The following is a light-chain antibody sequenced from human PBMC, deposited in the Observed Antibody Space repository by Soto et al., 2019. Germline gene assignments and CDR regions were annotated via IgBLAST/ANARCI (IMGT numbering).Light chain of an antibody. V-gene: IGLV2-14*01. J-gene: IGLJ1*01. CDR3: SSYAGRNTFV. CDR1: SRDVGGYNS. CDR2: EVT. Sequence: QSALTQPASVSGSPGQSITISCTGTSRDVGGYNSVSWYQQHPGKAPKLMIYEVTNRPSGVSNRFSGSKSGNTASLTISGLQAEDEADYYCSSYAGRNTFVFGTGTKVTVL.